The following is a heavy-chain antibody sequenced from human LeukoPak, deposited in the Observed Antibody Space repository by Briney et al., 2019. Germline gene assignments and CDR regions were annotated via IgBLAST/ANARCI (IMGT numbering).Heavy chain of an antibody. J-gene: IGHJ4*02. CDR1: GGTFSSYA. CDR3: ARWQPTTGIDY. CDR2: MNPNSGNT. D-gene: IGHD4-17*01. V-gene: IGHV1-8*02. Sequence: ASVKVSCKASGGTFSSYAISWVRQAPGQGLEWMGWMNPNSGNTGYAQKFQGRVTMTRNTSISTAYMELSSLRSEDTAVYYCARWQPTTGIDYWGQGTLVTVSS.